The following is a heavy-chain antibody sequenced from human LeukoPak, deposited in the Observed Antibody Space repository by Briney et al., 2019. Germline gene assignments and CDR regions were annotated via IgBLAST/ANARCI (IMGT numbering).Heavy chain of an antibody. CDR1: GFTFSNYG. CDR3: AKDLLRDRWFGES. J-gene: IGHJ5*02. Sequence: PGGSLRLSCAASGFTFSNYGMHWVRQAPGKGLEWVAFIRFDGIDKYYEDSVKGRFTISRDNSKNTLYLQMNDLRPEDTAVYYCAKDLLRDRWFGESWGQGTLVTVSS. D-gene: IGHD3-10*01. V-gene: IGHV3-30*02. CDR2: IRFDGIDK.